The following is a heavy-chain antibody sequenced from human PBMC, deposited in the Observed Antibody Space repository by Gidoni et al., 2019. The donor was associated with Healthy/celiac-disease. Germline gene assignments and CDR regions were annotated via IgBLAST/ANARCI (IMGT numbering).Heavy chain of an antibody. CDR1: GFTFSSYS. J-gene: IGHJ6*02. CDR3: AREGGDYYYYYGMDV. Sequence: EVQLVESGGGLVKPVGSLRLSCAASGFTFSSYSMNWVRQAPGKGLEWVSSISSSSSYIYYADSVKGRFTISRDNAKNSLYLQMNSLRAEDTAVYYCAREGGDYYYYYGMDVWGQGTTVTVSS. CDR2: ISSSSSYI. D-gene: IGHD3-16*01. V-gene: IGHV3-21*01.